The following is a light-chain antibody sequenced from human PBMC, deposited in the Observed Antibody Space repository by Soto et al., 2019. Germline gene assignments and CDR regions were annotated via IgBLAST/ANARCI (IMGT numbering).Light chain of an antibody. CDR2: GAS. CDR3: QQYGSSPLLT. Sequence: EIVLTQSPGTLSLSPGERATLSCRASQSVSSSYLAWYQQKPVQAPRRLIYGASSRATGIPDRVSGSGSGTDFTLTISRLEPEDFAVYYCQQYGSSPLLTFGGGTKVEIK. CDR1: QSVSSSY. V-gene: IGKV3-20*01. J-gene: IGKJ4*01.